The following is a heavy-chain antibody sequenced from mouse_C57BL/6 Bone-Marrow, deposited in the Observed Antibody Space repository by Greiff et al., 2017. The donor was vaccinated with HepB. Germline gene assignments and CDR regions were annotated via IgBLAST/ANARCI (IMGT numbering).Heavy chain of an antibody. J-gene: IGHJ4*01. Sequence: EVQGVESGGGLVQPGGSLKLSCAASGFTFSDYYMYWVRQTPEKRLEWVAYISNGGGSTYYPDTLKGRFTISRDNAKNTLYLQMSRLKSEDTAVYYCARLGLVGDAMDYWGRGTSVTVTS. CDR1: GFTFSDYY. D-gene: IGHD1-1*01. V-gene: IGHV5-12*01. CDR3: ARLGLVGDAMDY. CDR2: ISNGGGST.